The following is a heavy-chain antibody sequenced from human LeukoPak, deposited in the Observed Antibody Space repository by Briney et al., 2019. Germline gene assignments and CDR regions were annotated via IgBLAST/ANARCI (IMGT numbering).Heavy chain of an antibody. V-gene: IGHV5-10-1*01. D-gene: IGHD1-20*01. CDR1: GYSFTSYW. CDR3: ARSAITGTTSERLIDY. J-gene: IGHJ4*02. Sequence: GESLTISCKGSGYSFTSYWISWVRQMPGKGLEWMGRIDPSDSYTNYSPSFQGHVTISADKSISTAYLQWSSLKASDTAMYYCARSAITGTTSERLIDYWGQGTLVTVSS. CDR2: IDPSDSYT.